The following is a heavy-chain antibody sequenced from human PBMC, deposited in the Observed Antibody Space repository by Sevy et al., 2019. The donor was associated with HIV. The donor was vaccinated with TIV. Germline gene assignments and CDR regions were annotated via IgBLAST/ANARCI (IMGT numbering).Heavy chain of an antibody. V-gene: IGHV1-18*01. Sequence: ASVKVSCKASGYTFTNYAISWVRQAPGQGLEWMGWISGFNGDTKNAEKFQGRFTMTTDTSTKTAYMDLRSQRSDDTAVYYCVRGTTFYDFWTGGDYWGQGTLVTVSS. CDR1: GYTFTNYA. CDR2: ISGFNGDT. J-gene: IGHJ4*02. CDR3: VRGTTFYDFWTGGDY. D-gene: IGHD3-3*01.